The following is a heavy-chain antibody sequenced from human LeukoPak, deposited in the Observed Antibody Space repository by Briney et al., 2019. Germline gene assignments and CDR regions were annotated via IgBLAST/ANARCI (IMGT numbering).Heavy chain of an antibody. V-gene: IGHV1-46*01. Sequence: ASVKVSCKASGYTFTSYHMHWVRQAPGQGLEWMGIINPSGGSTSYAQKFQGRVTMTRDTSTSTVYMELSSLRSEDTAVYYCARVKLIRGYSYGFDYWGQGTLVTASS. CDR2: INPSGGST. CDR3: ARVKLIRGYSYGFDY. D-gene: IGHD5-18*01. J-gene: IGHJ4*02. CDR1: GYTFTSYH.